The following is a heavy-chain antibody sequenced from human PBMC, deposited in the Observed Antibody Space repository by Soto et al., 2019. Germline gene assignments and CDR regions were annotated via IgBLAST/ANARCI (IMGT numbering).Heavy chain of an antibody. CDR2: IYYSGST. D-gene: IGHD3-22*01. CDR3: ARWKITVDYYDSSGFDS. J-gene: IGHJ4*02. CDR1: GGSISSYY. Sequence: ETLSLTCTVSGGSISSYYWSWIRQPPGKGLEWIRYIYYSGSTNYNPSLKSRVTISVDTSKNQFSLNLSSVTAADTAVYYCARWKITVDYYDSSGFDSWGQGTLVTVSS. V-gene: IGHV4-59*01.